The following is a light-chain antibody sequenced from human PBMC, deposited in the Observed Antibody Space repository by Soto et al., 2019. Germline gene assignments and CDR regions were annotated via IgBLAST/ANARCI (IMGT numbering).Light chain of an antibody. CDR3: SSYTSRRTYV. CDR1: SSDVGGYNF. CDR2: DVT. J-gene: IGLJ1*01. Sequence: QSALAQPASVSGSPGQSITISCTGTSSDVGGYNFVTWHQQHPGKAPKLIIHDVTNRPSGVSDRFSGSKSGNTASLTISGLQAKDEADYYCSSYTSRRTYVFGTGTKVTVL. V-gene: IGLV2-14*03.